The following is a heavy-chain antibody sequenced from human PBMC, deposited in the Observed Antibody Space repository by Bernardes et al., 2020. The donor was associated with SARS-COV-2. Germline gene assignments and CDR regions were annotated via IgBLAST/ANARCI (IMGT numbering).Heavy chain of an antibody. CDR1: GGSFSGYY. J-gene: IGHJ4*02. D-gene: IGHD4-17*01. CDR3: ATDYGDPPGGY. CDR2: INHSGST. V-gene: IGHV4-34*01. Sequence: SETLYLTCAVYGGSFSGYYWSWIRQPPGKGLEWVGEINHSGSTNYNPSLKSRVTISVDTSKNQFSLKLTSVTAADTAVYYCATDYGDPPGGYWGQGTLVTVSS.